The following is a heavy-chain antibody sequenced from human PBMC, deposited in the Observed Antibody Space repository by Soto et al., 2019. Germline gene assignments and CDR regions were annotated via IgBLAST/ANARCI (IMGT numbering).Heavy chain of an antibody. J-gene: IGHJ6*02. CDR3: ARPYYDLWSCYSAYYGMDV. D-gene: IGHD3-3*01. V-gene: IGHV3-33*01. CDR2: IWYDGRNK. CDR1: GFTFSSYG. Sequence: PGGSLRLSCAASGFTFSSYGMHWVRQAPGKGRGGVAVIWYDGRNKYSADSVKGRFTISRDNSKNTLYLQMNSLRAEDTAGYCCARPYYDLWSCYSAYYGMDVWGQGTTVSVSS.